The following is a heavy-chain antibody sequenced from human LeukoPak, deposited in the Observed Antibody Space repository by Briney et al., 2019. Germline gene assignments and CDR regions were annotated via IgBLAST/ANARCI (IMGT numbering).Heavy chain of an antibody. V-gene: IGHV1-18*01. D-gene: IGHD2-2*01. CDR1: GYTFTSYG. Sequence: ASVTVSCKASGYTFTSYGISWVRQAPGQGLEGMGWISAYNGNTNYAQMLQGRVTMTTDTSTSTAYMELRSLRSDDTAVYYCARDTVVPAAIPKFDPWGQGTLVTVSS. CDR2: ISAYNGNT. J-gene: IGHJ5*02. CDR3: ARDTVVPAAIPKFDP.